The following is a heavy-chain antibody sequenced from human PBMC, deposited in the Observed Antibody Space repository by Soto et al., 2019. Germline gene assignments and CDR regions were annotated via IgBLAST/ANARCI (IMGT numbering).Heavy chain of an antibody. CDR3: ARERYYGSGSYLRDAFDI. D-gene: IGHD3-10*01. Sequence: QVQLQESGPGLVKPSETLSLTCTVSGGSISSYYWSWIRQPPGKGLEWIGYIYYSGSTNYNPSLKSRVTISVDTSKNQFSLKLSSVTAADTAVYYCARERYYGSGSYLRDAFDIWGQGTMVTVSS. J-gene: IGHJ3*02. CDR1: GGSISSYY. V-gene: IGHV4-59*01. CDR2: IYYSGST.